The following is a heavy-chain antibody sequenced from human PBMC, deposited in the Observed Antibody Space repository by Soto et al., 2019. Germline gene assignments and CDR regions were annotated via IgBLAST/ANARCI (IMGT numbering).Heavy chain of an antibody. CDR2: ISAHNGNT. CDR3: ARGRYGDY. Sequence: QVHLVQSGAEVKKPGASVKVSYKASGYTFTSYGITWVRQAPGQGLEWMGWISAHNGNTDYAQKLQGRVIVTRDTSTSTAYMELRSLRSDDTAVYYCARGRYGDYWGQRALVTVSS. CDR1: GYTFTSYG. D-gene: IGHD1-1*01. J-gene: IGHJ4*02. V-gene: IGHV1-18*01.